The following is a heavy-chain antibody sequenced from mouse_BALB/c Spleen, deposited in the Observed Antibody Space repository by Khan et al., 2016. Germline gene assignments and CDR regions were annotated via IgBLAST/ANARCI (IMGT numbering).Heavy chain of an antibody. CDR1: GYTFTDYY. CDR3: ARSYYGYFAMDY. V-gene: IGHV1-77*01. Sequence: QVQLQQPGTELPRPGASVKLSCKASGYTFTDYYLHWVMQRTGQGLEWIGEIFPGSGSTYSNEKFKGKASLTADTSSSTAYMQLSSLTSEDSAVYFCARSYYGYFAMDYWGHGASVTVSS. J-gene: IGHJ4*01. CDR2: IFPGSGST. D-gene: IGHD1-2*01.